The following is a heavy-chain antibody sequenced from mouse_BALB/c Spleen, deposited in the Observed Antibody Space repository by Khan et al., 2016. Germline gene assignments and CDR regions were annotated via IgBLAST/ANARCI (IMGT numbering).Heavy chain of an antibody. CDR1: GYSITSDYA. J-gene: IGHJ4*01. D-gene: IGHD1-2*01. CDR2: IRYSGST. Sequence: EVQLQESGPGLVKPSQSLSLTCTVAGYSITSDYAWNWIRQFPGNKLEWMGYIRYSGSTSYNPSFKSRISISRDTYKNQFFLQLNSVTTEDTATYYCGRGPTADYAMDYWGQGTSVNVSS. V-gene: IGHV3-2*02. CDR3: GRGPTADYAMDY.